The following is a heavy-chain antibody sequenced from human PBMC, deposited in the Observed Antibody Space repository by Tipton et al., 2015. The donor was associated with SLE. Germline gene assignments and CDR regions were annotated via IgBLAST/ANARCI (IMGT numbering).Heavy chain of an antibody. CDR1: GGSISSYY. Sequence: TLSLTCTVSGGSISSYYWSWIRQPPGKGLEWIGYIYYSGSTNYNPSLKSQVTISVDTSKNQFSLKLSSVTAADTAVYYCARAPRGYNYGVRVSYFDLWGRGTLVTVSS. V-gene: IGHV4-59*12. CDR3: ARAPRGYNYGVRVSYFDL. J-gene: IGHJ2*01. D-gene: IGHD5-18*01. CDR2: IYYSGST.